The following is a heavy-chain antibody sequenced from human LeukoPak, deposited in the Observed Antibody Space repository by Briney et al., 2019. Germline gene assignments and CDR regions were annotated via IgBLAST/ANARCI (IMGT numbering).Heavy chain of an antibody. V-gene: IGHV4-38-2*02. D-gene: IGHD6-13*01. CDR2: IYHSGKT. Sequence: SETLSLTCTVSGYSISSGYYWGWIRQPPGKGLEWIGSIYHSGKTYYNPSLKSPVTISVDTSKNQFSLKLTSVTATDTAVYYCAREGDSSSWDYWGQGTLVTVSS. J-gene: IGHJ4*02. CDR3: AREGDSSSWDY. CDR1: GYSISSGYY.